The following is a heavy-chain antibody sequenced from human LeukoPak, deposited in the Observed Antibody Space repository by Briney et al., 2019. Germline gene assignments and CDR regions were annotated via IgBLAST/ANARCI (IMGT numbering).Heavy chain of an antibody. J-gene: IGHJ4*02. V-gene: IGHV4-61*02. CDR1: GGSISSGSYY. CDR3: ARVSLENYGDY. CDR2: IYTSGST. D-gene: IGHD5-24*01. Sequence: PSETLSLTCTVSGGSISSGSYYWSWIRQPAGKGLEWIGRIYTSGSTNYNPSLKSRVTISVDTSKNQFSLKLSSVTAADTAVYYCARVSLENYGDYWGQGTLVTVSS.